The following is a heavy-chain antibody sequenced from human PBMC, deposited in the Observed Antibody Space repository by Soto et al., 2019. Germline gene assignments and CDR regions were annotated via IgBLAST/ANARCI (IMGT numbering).Heavy chain of an antibody. J-gene: IGHJ5*02. CDR3: ARAASYYDILTGYYKDTNWFDP. CDR2: IYYSGST. V-gene: IGHV4-31*03. CDR1: GGSISSGGYY. Sequence: PSETLSLTCTVSGGSISSGGYYWSWIRQHPGKGLEWIGYIYYSGSTYYNPSLKSRVTISVDASKNQFSLKLSSVTAADTAVYYCARAASYYDILTGYYKDTNWFDPWGQGTLVTVSS. D-gene: IGHD3-9*01.